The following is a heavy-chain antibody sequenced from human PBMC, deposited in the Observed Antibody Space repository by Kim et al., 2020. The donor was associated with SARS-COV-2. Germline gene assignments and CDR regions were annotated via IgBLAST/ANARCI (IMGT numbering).Heavy chain of an antibody. J-gene: IGHJ4*02. D-gene: IGHD6-19*01. Sequence: TGYAQKFQGRVTVTRDTFTSTVYMELNSLRSEDTAVYYCAGEGSGLKYFALWGQGTLVTVSS. V-gene: IGHV1-46*01. CDR3: AGEGSGLKYFAL. CDR2: T.